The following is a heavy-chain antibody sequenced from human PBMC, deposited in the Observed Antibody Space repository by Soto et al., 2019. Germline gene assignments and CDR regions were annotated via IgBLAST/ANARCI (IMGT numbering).Heavy chain of an antibody. D-gene: IGHD6-6*01. CDR2: INPSGGST. J-gene: IGHJ4*02. Sequence: ASVKVSCKASGYTFTRYYMHWVRQAPGQGLEWMGIINPSGGSTSYAQKFQGRVTMTRDTSTSTVYMELSSLRSEDTAVYYCARDRPARRPFDXWGQGTLVTVSS. V-gene: IGHV1-46*01. CDR1: GYTFTRYY. CDR3: ARDRPARRPFDX.